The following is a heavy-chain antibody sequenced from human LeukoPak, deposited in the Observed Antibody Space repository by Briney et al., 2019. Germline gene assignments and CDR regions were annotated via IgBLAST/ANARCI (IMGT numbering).Heavy chain of an antibody. CDR3: ARVGGYYDILTGYWFGMDV. CDR1: GYTFTGYY. J-gene: IGHJ6*02. D-gene: IGHD3-9*01. Sequence: GASVKVSCKASGYTFTGYYMHWVRQAPGQGLEWMGWINPNSGGTNYAQKFQGRVTMTRDTSISTAYMELSRLRSDDTAVYYCARVGGYYDILTGYWFGMDVWGQGTTVTVSS. CDR2: INPNSGGT. V-gene: IGHV1-2*02.